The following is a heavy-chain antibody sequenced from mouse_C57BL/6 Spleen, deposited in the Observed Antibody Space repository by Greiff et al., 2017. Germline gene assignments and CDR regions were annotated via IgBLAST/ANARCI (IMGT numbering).Heavy chain of an antibody. V-gene: IGHV1-81*01. D-gene: IGHD1-1*01. CDR3: ARREYYGSSPSYWYFDV. Sequence: QVQLQQSGAELARPGASVKLSCKASGYTFTSYGISWVKQRTGQGLEWIGEIYPRSGNTYYNEKFKGKATLTADKSSSTAYMELRSLTSEDSAVYYCARREYYGSSPSYWYFDVWGTGTTVTVSS. CDR2: IYPRSGNT. J-gene: IGHJ1*03. CDR1: GYTFTSYG.